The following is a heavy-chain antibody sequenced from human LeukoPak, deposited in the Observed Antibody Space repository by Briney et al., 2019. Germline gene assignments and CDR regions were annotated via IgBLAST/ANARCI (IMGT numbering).Heavy chain of an antibody. Sequence: ASVKVSCKASGYTFTSYGISWVRQAPGQGLEWMGWISAYNGNTNYAQKLQGRVTMTTDTSTSTAYMELRSLRSEDTAVYYCARSCSSTSCYKKGHFDYWGQGTLVTVSS. CDR1: GYTFTSYG. CDR3: ARSCSSTSCYKKGHFDY. D-gene: IGHD2-2*02. V-gene: IGHV1-18*01. CDR2: ISAYNGNT. J-gene: IGHJ4*02.